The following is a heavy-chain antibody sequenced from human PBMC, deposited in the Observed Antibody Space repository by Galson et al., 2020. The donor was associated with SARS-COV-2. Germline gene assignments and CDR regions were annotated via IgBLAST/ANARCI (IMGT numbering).Heavy chain of an antibody. CDR3: SRAYYDSSVGDV. D-gene: IGHD3-22*01. V-gene: IGHV3-49*03. Sequence: GGSLRLSCTTSGFAFGDYGISWFRQPPGKGPEWIGFIRDKFFGGTQVYAASVKGRFSLSRDDSRSSAYLQMNSLRIEDTAVYYCSRAYYDSSVGDVWGQGTTVTVSS. J-gene: IGHJ6*02. CDR2: IRDKFFGGTQ. CDR1: GFAFGDYG.